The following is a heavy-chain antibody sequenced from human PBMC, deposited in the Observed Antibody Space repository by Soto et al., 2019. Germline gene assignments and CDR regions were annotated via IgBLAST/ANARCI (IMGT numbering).Heavy chain of an antibody. CDR3: ARYCSRTSCSANRGFDP. J-gene: IGHJ5*02. CDR2: IYHSGST. V-gene: IGHV4-30-2*01. CDR1: AEYNSRAGDF. D-gene: IGHD2-2*01. Sequence: SETLSPIRASPAEYNSRAGDFQRWTRQPPEKGLEWIGYIYHSGSTYYNPSLKSRVTISVDRSKNQFSLKLSSVTAADTAVYYCARYCSRTSCSANRGFDPWGQGTLVTVSS.